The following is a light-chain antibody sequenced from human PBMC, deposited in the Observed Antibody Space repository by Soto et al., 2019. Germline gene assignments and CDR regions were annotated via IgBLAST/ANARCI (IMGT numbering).Light chain of an antibody. Sequence: QSVLTQPPSASGTPGQRVTISCSGSNSNIGGNTVNWYQQLPGTAPKLLIYSDDQRLSGVPDRFSGSKSGTSGSLAISGLQSEDEADYYCAAWDDSLNGVVFGGGTKLTVL. CDR3: AAWDDSLNGVV. CDR2: SDD. J-gene: IGLJ2*01. V-gene: IGLV1-44*01. CDR1: NSNIGGNT.